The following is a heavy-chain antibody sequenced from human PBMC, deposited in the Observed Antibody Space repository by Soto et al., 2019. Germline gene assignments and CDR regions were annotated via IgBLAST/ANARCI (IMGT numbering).Heavy chain of an antibody. J-gene: IGHJ5*02. CDR1: GGTFSSYA. V-gene: IGHV1-69*01. CDR2: IIPIFGTA. D-gene: IGHD2-2*01. CDR3: ARAGCSSTSCSRLADNWFDP. Sequence: QVQLVQSGAEVKKPGSSVKVSCKASGGTFSSYAISWVRQAPGQGLEWMGGIIPIFGTANYAQKFQGRVTITADESTSTAYMDLSSLRSEDTAVYYCARAGCSSTSCSRLADNWFDPWGQGTLVTVSS.